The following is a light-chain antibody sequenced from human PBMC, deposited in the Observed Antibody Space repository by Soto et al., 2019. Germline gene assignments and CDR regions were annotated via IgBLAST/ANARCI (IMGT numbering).Light chain of an antibody. CDR1: QSISSW. CDR3: QQSGDTPPWT. J-gene: IGKJ1*01. CDR2: AAS. V-gene: IGKV1-39*01. Sequence: DIHMTQSPSTLSGSVGDRVNITCRASQSISSWLAWYQQKPGKAPILLIYAASSLQSGVPSRFSGSGSGTDFTLTINSLQPEDFASYYCQQSGDTPPWTFGQGTKVDIK.